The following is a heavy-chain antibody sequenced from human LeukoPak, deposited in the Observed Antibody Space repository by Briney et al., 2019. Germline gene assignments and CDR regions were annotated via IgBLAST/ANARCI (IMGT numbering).Heavy chain of an antibody. CDR2: INPYSGDT. J-gene: IGHJ3*02. CDR1: GYTFTGYY. V-gene: IGHV1-2*02. Sequence: GASVKVSCKASGYTFTGYYIHWVRLAPGQGLEWMGWINPYSGDTIYAQRFQGRVTMTRDTSISTAYMELSSLTSDDTAMYYCAKGDYGDYSTFDIWGQGTMVTVSS. D-gene: IGHD4-17*01. CDR3: AKGDYGDYSTFDI.